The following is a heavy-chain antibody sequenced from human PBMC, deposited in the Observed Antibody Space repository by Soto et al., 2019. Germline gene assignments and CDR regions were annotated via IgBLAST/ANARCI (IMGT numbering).Heavy chain of an antibody. CDR1: GFSLSSSGVS. Sequence: LTLTCTFSGFSLSSSGVSVSWIRQPPGKALEWLARIDWVDDKYYTTSLKTRLTISKDTSKNQVVLTMTNMDPVDTATYYCARIQYTSTWYSFDYWGQGTLVTVS. D-gene: IGHD6-13*01. CDR3: ARIQYTSTWYSFDY. J-gene: IGHJ4*02. CDR2: IDWVDDK. V-gene: IGHV2-70*11.